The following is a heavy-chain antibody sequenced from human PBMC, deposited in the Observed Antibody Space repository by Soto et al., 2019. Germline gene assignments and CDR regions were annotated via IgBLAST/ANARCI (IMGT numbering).Heavy chain of an antibody. J-gene: IGHJ4*02. Sequence: HVQLVQSGAEVKKPGASVNVSCKASGYTFTSFGISWVRQVPGQGLEGMGWISAHNGDTNYAQHLQGSVTMTTDTSTSTAYMELRSLRSDDTAVYYCARGYWSFTSCPFAFWGQGALVTVSS. D-gene: IGHD2-2*01. CDR2: ISAHNGDT. CDR3: ARGYWSFTSCPFAF. CDR1: GYTFTSFG. V-gene: IGHV1-18*01.